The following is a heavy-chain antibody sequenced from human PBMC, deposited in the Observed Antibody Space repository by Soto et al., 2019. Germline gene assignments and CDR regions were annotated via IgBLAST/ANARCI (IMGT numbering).Heavy chain of an antibody. CDR3: ARGFSGGWPFDY. Sequence: QVQLVQSGAEVKKPGASVKVSCKASGYTFTNYYRHWVRQAPGQGLEWMGIINPSGGSTSYAQKFQGRGTMTRDTSTNTVYMELSSLRSEDTAVYYCARGFSGGWPFDYWGQGTLVTVSS. CDR2: INPSGGST. J-gene: IGHJ4*02. CDR1: GYTFTNYY. V-gene: IGHV1-46*01. D-gene: IGHD6-19*01.